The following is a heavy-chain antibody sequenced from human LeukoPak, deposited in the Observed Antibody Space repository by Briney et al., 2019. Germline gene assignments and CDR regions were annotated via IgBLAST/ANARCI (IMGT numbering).Heavy chain of an antibody. CDR3: ARVGYSYGSDWYFDL. V-gene: IGHV3-48*03. D-gene: IGHD5-18*01. CDR1: GFTFSSYE. Sequence: GSLRLSCAASGFTFSSYEMNWVRQAPGKGLEWVSYISSSGSTIYYADSVKGRFTISRDNAKNSLYLQMNSLRAEDTAVYYCARVGYSYGSDWYFDLWARGTLVTVSS. CDR2: ISSSGSTI. J-gene: IGHJ2*01.